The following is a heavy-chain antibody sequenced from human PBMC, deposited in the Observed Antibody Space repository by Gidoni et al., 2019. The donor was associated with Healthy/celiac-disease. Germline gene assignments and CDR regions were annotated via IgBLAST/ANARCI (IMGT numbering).Heavy chain of an antibody. CDR3: ARDYKSGSYPMTPDY. CDR2: ISAYNGNT. D-gene: IGHD1-26*01. Sequence: QVQLVQSGAAVKKPGASVKVSCKASGYTFTSYGISWVRQAPGQGLEWMGWISAYNGNTNYAQKLQGRVTMTTDTSTSTAYMELRSLRSDDTAVYYCARDYKSGSYPMTPDYWGQGTLVTVSS. CDR1: GYTFTSYG. J-gene: IGHJ4*02. V-gene: IGHV1-18*01.